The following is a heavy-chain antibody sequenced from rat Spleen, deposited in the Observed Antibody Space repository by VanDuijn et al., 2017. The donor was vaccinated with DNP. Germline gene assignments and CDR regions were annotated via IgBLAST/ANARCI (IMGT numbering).Heavy chain of an antibody. CDR3: ARYSSRRVWEY. Sequence: EVQLVESGGGLVQPGRSLKLSCAASGFTFSNHGMAWVRQAQTKGLEWVASISYDGGGSYYGDSVKGRFTISRDNAKSILNLQMNSMGYEDLATYYFARYSSRRVWEYWGQGVMVRVSP. CDR1: GFTFSNHG. V-gene: IGHV5-22*01. J-gene: IGHJ2*01. CDR2: ISYDGGGS. D-gene: IGHD1-11*01.